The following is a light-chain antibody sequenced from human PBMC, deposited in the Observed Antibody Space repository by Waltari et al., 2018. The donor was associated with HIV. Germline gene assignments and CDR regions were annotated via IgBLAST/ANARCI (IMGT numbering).Light chain of an antibody. V-gene: IGLV2-14*03. J-gene: IGLJ2*01. Sequence: SALTQPASVSGSPGQSITISCSGTSGDVGGYNFVSWSQKHPGKAPKLLIYNVSSRPSGVSIRFSGSRSANTASLTISGLQVEDEADYFCSSYTSSGPRYVLFGGGTRLTVL. CDR3: SSYTSSGPRYVL. CDR1: SGDVGGYNF. CDR2: NVS.